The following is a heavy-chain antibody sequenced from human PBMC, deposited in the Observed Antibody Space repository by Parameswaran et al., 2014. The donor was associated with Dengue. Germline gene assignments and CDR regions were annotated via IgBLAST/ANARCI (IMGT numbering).Heavy chain of an antibody. Sequence: QAGGSLRLSCAASGFAFSSYTMAWVRQAPGKGLEWVSGISGHDTNTYYADPVKGRFTISRDISKNALFLQMNNLRADDTAVYYCAKEGVILGHQFDYWGQGTLVTVSS. CDR2: ISGHDTNT. J-gene: IGHJ4*02. CDR3: AKEGVILGHQFDY. V-gene: IGHV3-23*01. D-gene: IGHD7-27*01. CDR1: GFAFSSYT.